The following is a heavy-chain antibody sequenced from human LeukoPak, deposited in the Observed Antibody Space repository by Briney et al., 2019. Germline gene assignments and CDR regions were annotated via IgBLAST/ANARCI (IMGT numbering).Heavy chain of an antibody. CDR2: ISKRGDDT. V-gene: IGHV3-64*01. Sequence: PGGSLRLSCAASGFDFSTYAMHWVRLTPGKGLEFVSAISKRGDDTSYGNDVKGRFTISRDNIKNTVDLEMGSLRVDDTGIYYCARIPEYWGQGTVVTVSS. CDR3: ARIPEY. D-gene: IGHD2-2*01. J-gene: IGHJ1*01. CDR1: GFDFSTYA.